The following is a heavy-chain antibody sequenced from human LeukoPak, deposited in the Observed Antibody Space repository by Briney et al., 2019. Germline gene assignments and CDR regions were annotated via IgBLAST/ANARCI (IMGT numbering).Heavy chain of an antibody. CDR3: AREKIAVFGDAFDI. V-gene: IGHV3-48*03. CDR2: IDASGSHI. Sequence: GGSLRLSCAAAEFSFSSYELTWVRQTPGKGLEWLSYIDASGSHIVYADSVKGRFTISRDNAKNSLFLQMNSLRAEDTGIYYCAREKIAVFGDAFDIWGQGTRVTVSS. CDR1: EFSFSSYE. D-gene: IGHD3-10*01. J-gene: IGHJ3*02.